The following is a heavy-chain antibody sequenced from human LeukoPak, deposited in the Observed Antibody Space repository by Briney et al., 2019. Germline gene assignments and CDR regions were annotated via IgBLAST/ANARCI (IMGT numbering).Heavy chain of an antibody. CDR2: ISGSGGST. D-gene: IGHD2-2*01. CDR1: GFTFSSYA. Sequence: GGSLRLSCAASGFTFSSYAMSWVRQAPGKGLEWVSAISGSGGSTCYADSVKGRFTISRDNSKNTLYLQMNSLRAEDTAVYYCAKVPVVPAAPRVYYFDYWGQGTLVTVSS. J-gene: IGHJ4*02. CDR3: AKVPVVPAAPRVYYFDY. V-gene: IGHV3-23*01.